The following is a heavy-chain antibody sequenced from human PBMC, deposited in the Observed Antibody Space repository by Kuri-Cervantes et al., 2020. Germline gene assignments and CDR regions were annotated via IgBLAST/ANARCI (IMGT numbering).Heavy chain of an antibody. CDR3: ARWGWLQAFDY. D-gene: IGHD5-24*01. CDR1: GGSISSYY. CDR2: SYYSGST. Sequence: SETLSLTCAVSGGSISSYYWSWIRQPPGKGLEWIGYSYYSGSTYYNPSLNSRVTISVDTSKNQFSLKLSSVTAADTAVYYCARWGWLQAFDYWGQGTLVTVSS. J-gene: IGHJ4*02. V-gene: IGHV4-59*06.